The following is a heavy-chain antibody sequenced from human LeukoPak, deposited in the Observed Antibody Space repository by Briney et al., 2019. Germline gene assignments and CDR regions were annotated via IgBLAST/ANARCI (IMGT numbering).Heavy chain of an antibody. D-gene: IGHD4-17*01. CDR2: IKQDGSEK. J-gene: IGHJ3*02. V-gene: IGHV3-7*01. CDR1: GFTFSSYW. CDR3: ARETVTTRIHAFDI. Sequence: GGSLRLSCAASGFTFSSYWMSWVRQAPGKGLEWVANIKQDGSEKYYVDSVKGRFTISRDNAKNSLYLQMNSLRAEDTAAYYCARETVTTRIHAFDIWGQGTMVTVSS.